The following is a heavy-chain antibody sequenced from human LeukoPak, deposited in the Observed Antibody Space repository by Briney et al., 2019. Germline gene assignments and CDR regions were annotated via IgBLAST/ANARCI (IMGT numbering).Heavy chain of an antibody. V-gene: IGHV3-21*06. CDR3: ARDPSVGLAVAGTELDY. J-gene: IGHJ4*02. D-gene: IGHD6-19*01. Sequence: GGSLRLSCAASGFTFSSYSMNWVRQAPGKGLEWVSSISSSSSYIYYADSVKGRFTISRDNAKNSLYLQMNSLRAEDTAVYYCARDPSVGLAVAGTELDYWGQGTLVTVSS. CDR2: ISSSSSYI. CDR1: GFTFSSYS.